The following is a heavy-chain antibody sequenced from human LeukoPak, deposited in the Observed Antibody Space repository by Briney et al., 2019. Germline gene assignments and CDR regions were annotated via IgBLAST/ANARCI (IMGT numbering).Heavy chain of an antibody. J-gene: IGHJ4*02. CDR2: ISGSGGTT. V-gene: IGHV3-23*01. CDR1: GFTFSSYA. D-gene: IGHD5-12*01. Sequence: GGSLRLSCAASGFTFSSYAMSWVRQAPGKGLEWASGISGSGGTTYYADSVKGRFTIFRDNSKNTLYLQMNSLRAEDTAVYYCAGRGYSAYERSYHFDYWGQGTLVSVSS. CDR3: AGRGYSAYERSYHFDY.